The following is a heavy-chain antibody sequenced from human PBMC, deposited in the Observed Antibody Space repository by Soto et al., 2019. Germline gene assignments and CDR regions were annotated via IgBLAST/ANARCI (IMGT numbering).Heavy chain of an antibody. V-gene: IGHV1-46*01. CDR2: INPSGGST. CDR3: ARTQKKGSIAAPNPRYYYGMDV. CDR1: GYTFTSYY. D-gene: IGHD6-6*01. Sequence: GASVKVSCKASGYTFTSYYMHWVRQAPGQGLEWMGIINPSGGSTSYAQKFQGRVTMTRDTSTSTVYMELSSLRSEDTAVYYCARTQKKGSIAAPNPRYYYGMDVWGQGTTVTVSS. J-gene: IGHJ6*02.